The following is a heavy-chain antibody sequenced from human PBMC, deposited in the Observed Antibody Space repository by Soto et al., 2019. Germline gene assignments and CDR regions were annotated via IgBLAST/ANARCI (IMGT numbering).Heavy chain of an antibody. D-gene: IGHD3-22*01. Sequence: GGSLRLSCAASGFTFSSYSMNWVRQSPGKGLEWLASITDDSSHIDYADSVRGRFTVSRDNARKSVYLQMDSLGAEDTAIYYCATPYYYNHWGPGTLVTVSS. CDR1: GFTFSSYS. CDR2: ITDDSSHI. J-gene: IGHJ5*02. V-gene: IGHV3-21*01. CDR3: ATPYYYNH.